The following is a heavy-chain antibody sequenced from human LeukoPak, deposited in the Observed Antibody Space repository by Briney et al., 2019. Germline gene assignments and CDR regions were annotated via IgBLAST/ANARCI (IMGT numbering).Heavy chain of an antibody. CDR2: IYYSGST. CDR1: GGSISSGGYY. D-gene: IGHD2-15*01. V-gene: IGHV4-31*03. Sequence: MPSETLSLTCTVSGGSISSGGYYWSWIRQHPGKGLEWIGCIYYSGSTYYNPSLKSRVTISVDTSKNQFSLKLSSVTAADTAVYYCARDRTDSGYLDYWGQGTLVTVSS. CDR3: ARDRTDSGYLDY. J-gene: IGHJ4*02.